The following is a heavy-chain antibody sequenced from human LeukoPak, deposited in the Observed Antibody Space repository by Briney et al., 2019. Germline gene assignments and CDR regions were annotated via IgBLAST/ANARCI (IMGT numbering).Heavy chain of an antibody. V-gene: IGHV3-23*01. CDR2: ISGSGGST. Sequence: GGSLRLSCAASGLTFSSYAMSWVRQAPGKGLEWVSAISGSGGSTYYADSVKGRFTISRDNSKNTLYLQMNSLRAEDTAVYYCAKDYYDSSGYSDAYDYWGQGTLVTVSS. CDR1: GLTFSSYA. D-gene: IGHD3-22*01. CDR3: AKDYYDSSGYSDAYDY. J-gene: IGHJ4*02.